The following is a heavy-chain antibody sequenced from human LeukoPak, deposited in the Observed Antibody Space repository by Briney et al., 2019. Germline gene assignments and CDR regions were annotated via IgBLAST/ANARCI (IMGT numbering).Heavy chain of an antibody. J-gene: IGHJ4*02. V-gene: IGHV3-21*01. Sequence: PGGSLRLSCAASGFTFSDYYMSWVRQAPGKGLEWVSSISSSSSYIYYADSVKGRFTISRDNAKNSLYLQMNSLRAEDTAVYYCARVIAVAGTIWGQGTLVTVSS. CDR2: ISSSSSYI. CDR3: ARVIAVAGTI. CDR1: GFTFSDYY. D-gene: IGHD6-19*01.